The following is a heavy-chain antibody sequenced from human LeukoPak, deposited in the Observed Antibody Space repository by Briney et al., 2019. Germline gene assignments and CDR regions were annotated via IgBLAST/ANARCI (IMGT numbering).Heavy chain of an antibody. J-gene: IGHJ4*02. V-gene: IGHV3-21*01. Sequence: GGSLRLSCAASGFTFSTYSMNWVRQAPGKGLEWGSSISSGSSFIYYADSVKGRFTISRDNAKNSLFLQMNSLRAEDTAVYYCARESSGYFYWGQGTLVTVSS. CDR1: GFTFSTYS. D-gene: IGHD3-22*01. CDR2: ISSGSSFI. CDR3: ARESSGYFY.